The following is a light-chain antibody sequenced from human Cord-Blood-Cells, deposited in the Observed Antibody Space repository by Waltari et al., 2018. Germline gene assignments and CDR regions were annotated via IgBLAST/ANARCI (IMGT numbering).Light chain of an antibody. J-gene: IGLJ3*02. V-gene: IGLV2-23*01. CDR3: CSYAGSSTWV. Sequence: QSALTQPASVSGSPGQSITISCTGTSSDVGSYNLVSWYQQHPGKAPKLMINESSTRPSGVSNRFSGSKSGNTASLTISGLQAEDEADYYCCSYAGSSTWVFGGGTKLTVL. CDR1: SSDVGSYNL. CDR2: ESS.